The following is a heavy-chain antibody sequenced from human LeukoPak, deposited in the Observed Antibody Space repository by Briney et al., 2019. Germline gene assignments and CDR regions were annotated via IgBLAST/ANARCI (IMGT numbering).Heavy chain of an antibody. CDR2: ISSNGGST. D-gene: IGHD6-13*01. V-gene: IGHV3-64*01. Sequence: GGSLRLSCAASGFTFSSYAMHWVRQAPGKGLEYASAISSNGGSTYYANSVKGRFTISRDNSKNTLYLQMGSLRAEDMAVYYCARVHSSSWTNWFDPWGQGTLVTVSS. J-gene: IGHJ5*02. CDR3: ARVHSSSWTNWFDP. CDR1: GFTFSSYA.